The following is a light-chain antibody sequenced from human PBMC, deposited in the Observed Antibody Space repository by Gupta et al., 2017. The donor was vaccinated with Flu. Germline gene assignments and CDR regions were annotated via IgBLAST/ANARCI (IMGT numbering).Light chain of an antibody. CDR2: VAS. CDR3: QQADSFPLT. V-gene: IGKV1-39*01. CDR1: QNIYSY. J-gene: IGKJ4*01. Sequence: DIQMTQSPTSLSASVGDRVAITCRASQNIYSYLNWYQQKPGKAPKLLIYVASTVQSGVTSRFSGSGSGTDFTLTISRWQPDDAATYYCQQADSFPLTFGGGTKLDIK.